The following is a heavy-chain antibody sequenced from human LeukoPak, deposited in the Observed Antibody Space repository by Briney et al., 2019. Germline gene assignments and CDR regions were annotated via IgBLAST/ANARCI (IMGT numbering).Heavy chain of an antibody. CDR1: DYSFTSYA. D-gene: IGHD6-19*01. CDR3: ARDPLSSTWSNYYHAMDV. CDR2: ISAYSGNT. V-gene: IGHV1-18*01. Sequence: ASVKVSCKASDYSFTSYAINWVRQAPGQGLEWLGWISAYSGNTNYAQKFQDRVTLTTDASTSTAYLELRSLTSDGTAVYYCARDPLSSTWSNYYHAMDVWGPGTTVTVSS. J-gene: IGHJ6*02.